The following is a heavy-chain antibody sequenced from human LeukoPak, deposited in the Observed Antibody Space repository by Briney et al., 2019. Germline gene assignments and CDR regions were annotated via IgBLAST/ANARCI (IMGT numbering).Heavy chain of an antibody. CDR1: GFTFSSYE. V-gene: IGHV3-48*03. CDR2: ISSSGSTI. J-gene: IGHJ4*02. D-gene: IGHD3-22*01. CDR3: ASFLVVNFDC. Sequence: QPGGSLRLSCAASGFTFSSYEMNWVRQAPGKGLEWVSYISSSGSTIYYADSVKGRFTISRDNAKNSLYLQMNSLRAEDTAVYYCASFLVVNFDCWGQGTLVTVSS.